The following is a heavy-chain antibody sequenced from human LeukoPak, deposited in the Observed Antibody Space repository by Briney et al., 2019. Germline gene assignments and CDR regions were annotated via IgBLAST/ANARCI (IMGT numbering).Heavy chain of an antibody. V-gene: IGHV4-39*07. Sequence: SETLSLTCTVSGGSISSSNYYWGWIRQPPGKGLEWIGSISYSGSTYYNPSLKSRVTLSVDMSKKQFSLKLSSVTAADTAVYYCARLSRLNGYYNEVSGFDYWGQGTLVSVSS. J-gene: IGHJ4*02. CDR3: ARLSRLNGYYNEVSGFDY. CDR1: GGSISSSNYY. D-gene: IGHD3-9*01. CDR2: ISYSGST.